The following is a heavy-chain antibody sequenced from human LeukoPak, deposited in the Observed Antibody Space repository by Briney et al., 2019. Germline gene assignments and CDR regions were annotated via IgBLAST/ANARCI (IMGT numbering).Heavy chain of an antibody. Sequence: SQTLSLTCTVSGGSISSSDYSWSWIRQPPGKGLEWIGYIYHSGSTYYNPSLKSRVTISVDRSKNQPSLNVTSVTAADTAVYYCARDWGYYCSSTRCYGLGAFDIWGQGTMVTVSS. V-gene: IGHV4-30-2*01. J-gene: IGHJ3*02. D-gene: IGHD2-2*01. CDR1: GGSISSSDYS. CDR3: ARDWGYYCSSTRCYGLGAFDI. CDR2: IYHSGST.